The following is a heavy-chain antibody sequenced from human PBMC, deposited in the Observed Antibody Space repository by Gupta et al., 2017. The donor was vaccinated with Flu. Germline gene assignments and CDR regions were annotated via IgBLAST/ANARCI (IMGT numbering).Heavy chain of an antibody. D-gene: IGHD4-23*01. Sequence: EVQLVASGGGLARPGRSLTLSCAASGFIFTDYAMHWVRQRPGRGLEWVSRISWNGDAKDYADSVQGRFTISRNNDKNIVYLYLTNLRPEDTAFYYCAKSRVPLLGGPRAVPHFDHWGLGTLVTVSS. CDR1: GFIFTDYA. V-gene: IGHV3-9*01. CDR2: ISWNGDAK. J-gene: IGHJ4*02. CDR3: AKSRVPLLGGPRAVPHFDH.